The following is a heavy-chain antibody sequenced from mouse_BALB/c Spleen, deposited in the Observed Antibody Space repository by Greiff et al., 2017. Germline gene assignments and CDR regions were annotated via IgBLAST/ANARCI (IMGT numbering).Heavy chain of an antibody. D-gene: IGHD2-13*01. J-gene: IGHJ3*01. CDR1: GFNIKDTY. V-gene: IGHV14-3*02. CDR3: ARDDDGDYGKDFAY. Sequence: EVQLQQSGAELVKPGASVKLSCTASGFNIKDTYMHWVKQRPEQGLEWIGRIDPANGNTKYDPKFQGKATITADTSSNTAYLQLSSLTSEDTAVYYCARDDDGDYGKDFAYWGQGTLVTVSA. CDR2: IDPANGNT.